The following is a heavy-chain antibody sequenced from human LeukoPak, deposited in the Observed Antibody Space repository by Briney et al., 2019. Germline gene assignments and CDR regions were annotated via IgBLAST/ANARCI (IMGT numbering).Heavy chain of an antibody. J-gene: IGHJ4*02. CDR3: AKWGDYDILTGYYVSDF. CDR2: ITGSGDST. CDR1: GFIFRNYA. Sequence: GASLRLSCAASGFIFRNYAMSWVRQAPGKGLEWVSAITGSGDSTYYADTVKGRFTISRDNSKNTLYVEMNTLRAEDTAVYYCAKWGDYDILTGYYVSDFWGQGTLVTVSS. V-gene: IGHV3-23*01. D-gene: IGHD3-9*01.